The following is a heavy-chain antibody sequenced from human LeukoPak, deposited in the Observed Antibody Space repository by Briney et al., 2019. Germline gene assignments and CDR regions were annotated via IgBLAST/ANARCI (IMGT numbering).Heavy chain of an antibody. V-gene: IGHV3-74*01. CDR3: VRDRFYGMDV. J-gene: IGHJ6*02. CDR1: GFTFSSSW. CDR2: INHDGSTT. Sequence: GGSLRLSCAASGFTFSSSWMHWVRQAPGQGLVWVSRINHDGSTTNYMDSVKGQFTISRDNAKNTVFLQMNSLRVEDTAVFYCVRDRFYGMDVWGQGTTVTVSS.